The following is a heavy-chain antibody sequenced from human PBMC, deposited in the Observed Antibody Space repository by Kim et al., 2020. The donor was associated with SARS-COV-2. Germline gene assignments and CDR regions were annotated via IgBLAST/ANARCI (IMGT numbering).Heavy chain of an antibody. CDR2: IRRDGGEI. J-gene: IGHJ4*02. D-gene: IGHD6-19*01. CDR3: VRGQQWLIKN. Sequence: GGSLRLSCAASGFTFDDYAIQWVRQVPGKGLEWVSLIRRDGGEIKYADSVKGRFTISRDNSKKSVYLQMNSLRSEDTALYYCVRGQQWLIKNWGQGTQVTVSS. CDR1: GFTFDDYA. V-gene: IGHV3-43*02.